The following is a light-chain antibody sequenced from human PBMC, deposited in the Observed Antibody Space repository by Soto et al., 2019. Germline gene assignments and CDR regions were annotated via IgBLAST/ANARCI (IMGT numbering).Light chain of an antibody. CDR3: LQCSNWPRT. Sequence: EIVLTQSPATLSLSPGERATLSCRASQSVSSYLAWYQQKPGQAPRLLIYDASNRASGVRARFSVSGSGTDFTFPISSLEPDDFAVYYCLQCSNWPRTFGQGTKLEIK. CDR2: DAS. J-gene: IGKJ1*01. CDR1: QSVSSY. V-gene: IGKV3-11*01.